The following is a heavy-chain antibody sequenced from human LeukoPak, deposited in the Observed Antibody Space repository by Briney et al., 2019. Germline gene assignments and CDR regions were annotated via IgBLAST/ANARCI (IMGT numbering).Heavy chain of an antibody. D-gene: IGHD6-19*01. J-gene: IGHJ4*02. CDR1: GFTVSSNY. CDR3: ARLSGWYKAFDY. Sequence: PGGSLRLACAASGFTVSSNYMSWVRQAPGKGLEYVSAISSNGGSTYYANSVKGRFTISRDNSKNTLYLQMGSLRAEDMAVYYCARLSGWYKAFDYWGQGTLVTVSS. CDR2: ISSNGGST. V-gene: IGHV3-64*01.